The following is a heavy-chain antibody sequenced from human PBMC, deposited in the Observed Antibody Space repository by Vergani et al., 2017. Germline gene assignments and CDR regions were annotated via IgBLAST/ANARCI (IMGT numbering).Heavy chain of an antibody. CDR3: AREATLAYYYMDV. CDR2: IFHSGGA. CDR1: GDSITSGAYY. V-gene: IGHV4-31*03. Sequence: QVQLQESGPGVVKPSQTLSLTCTVSGDSITSGAYYWSWIRQHPGKGLEWIGYIFHSGGAYYNPSLESRVSISVDTSKNEFSLRVTSVTAADTAVYYCAREATLAYYYMDVWGKGTTVTVSS. J-gene: IGHJ6*03.